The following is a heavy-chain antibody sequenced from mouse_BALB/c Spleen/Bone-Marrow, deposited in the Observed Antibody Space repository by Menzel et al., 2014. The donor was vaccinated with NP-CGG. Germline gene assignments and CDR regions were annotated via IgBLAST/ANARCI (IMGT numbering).Heavy chain of an antibody. CDR3: GRSGFPY. CDR2: IDPYTGGA. Sequence: EVQGVESGPELVKPGASVKVSCRTSGYSFTDYNIYWVKRGHGKSLEWIGYIDPYTGGASYNQKFKGKASLTVDKSSSAAFMHLNSLTSEDSAVYYCGRSGFPYWGQGTLVTVSA. V-gene: IGHV1S135*01. J-gene: IGHJ3*01. CDR1: GYSFTDYN.